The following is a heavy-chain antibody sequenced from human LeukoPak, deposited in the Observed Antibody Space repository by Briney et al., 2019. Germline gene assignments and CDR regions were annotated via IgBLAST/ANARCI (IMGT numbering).Heavy chain of an antibody. D-gene: IGHD3-3*01. J-gene: IGHJ6*03. V-gene: IGHV3-30*02. Sequence: GGSMRLACAASGFTFGSYAIHWVRHAPGKGLEWVAFIRYDGSNKYYADSGKGRFTISRDNSENTLYLQMNSLRAEDTAVYYCAKDLGFWVYMDVWGKGTTVTVSS. CDR3: AKDLGFWVYMDV. CDR2: IRYDGSNK. CDR1: GFTFGSYA.